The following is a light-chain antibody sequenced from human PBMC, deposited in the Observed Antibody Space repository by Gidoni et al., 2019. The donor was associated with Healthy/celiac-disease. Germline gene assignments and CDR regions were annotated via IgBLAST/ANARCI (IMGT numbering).Light chain of an antibody. Sequence: IHMTQSPSSLSASVGDRVTITCRASQSISSYLNWYQQKPGQRTTLLSYAASSLQSGVPSRFSGSGSGTDFTLTISSLQPEGCATYYCQQSYSTPHTFGQGTKVEIK. J-gene: IGKJ1*01. CDR2: AAS. CDR1: QSISSY. V-gene: IGKV1-39*01. CDR3: QQSYSTPHT.